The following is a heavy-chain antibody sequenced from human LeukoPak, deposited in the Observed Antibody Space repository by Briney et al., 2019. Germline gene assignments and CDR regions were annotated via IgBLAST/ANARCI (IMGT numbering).Heavy chain of an antibody. Sequence: ASVKVSCKASGYTFTGYYMHWVRQAPGQGLEWMGWINPNSGGTNYAQKFQGRVTMTRDTSISTAYMELSRLRSDDTAVYYCARADEIVVVPAAMGYGMDVRGQGTTVTVSS. V-gene: IGHV1-2*02. CDR3: ARADEIVVVPAAMGYGMDV. J-gene: IGHJ6*02. CDR1: GYTFTGYY. D-gene: IGHD2-2*01. CDR2: INPNSGGT.